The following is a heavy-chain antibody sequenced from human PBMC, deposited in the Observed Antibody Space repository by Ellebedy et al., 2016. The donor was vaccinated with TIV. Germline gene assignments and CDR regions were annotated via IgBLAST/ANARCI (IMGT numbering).Heavy chain of an antibody. D-gene: IGHD2-21*02. J-gene: IGHJ4*02. Sequence: MPSETLSLTCSVSGGSVSSTRYYWAWIRQPPGKGLEYICSVYYSGSPYYNPSFKSRVTLSADTSKNQFSLNLRTVTAADTAVYYCARTDPWQPIDDWGQGILVSVSS. V-gene: IGHV4-39*01. CDR2: VYYSGSP. CDR3: ARTDPWQPIDD. CDR1: GGSVSSTRYY.